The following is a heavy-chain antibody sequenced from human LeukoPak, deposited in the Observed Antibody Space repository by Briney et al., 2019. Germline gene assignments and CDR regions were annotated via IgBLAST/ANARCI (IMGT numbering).Heavy chain of an antibody. J-gene: IGHJ4*02. CDR2: IDPSDSYT. D-gene: IGHD3-10*01. CDR3: ARKDDYYGSGSYADY. CDR1: GYSFTSYW. V-gene: IGHV5-10-1*01. Sequence: GESLRISCKGSGYSFTSYWISWVRQMPGKGLEWMGRIDPSDSYTNYSPSFQGHVTISADKSISTAYLQWSSLKASDTAMYYCARKDDYYGSGSYADYWGQGPLVTVSS.